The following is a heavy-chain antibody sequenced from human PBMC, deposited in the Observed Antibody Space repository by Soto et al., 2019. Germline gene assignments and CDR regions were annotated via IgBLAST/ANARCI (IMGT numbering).Heavy chain of an antibody. D-gene: IGHD3-16*01. CDR3: ARVLEAGFPFGNWFDP. CDR1: GGSISSGGYY. CDR2: IYYSGST. Sequence: PSETLSLTCTVSGGSISSGGYYWSWIRQHPGKGLEWIGYIYYSGSTYYNPSLKSRVTISVDTSKNQFSLKLSSVTAADTAVYYCARVLEAGFPFGNWFDPWGQGTLVTVSS. J-gene: IGHJ5*02. V-gene: IGHV4-31*03.